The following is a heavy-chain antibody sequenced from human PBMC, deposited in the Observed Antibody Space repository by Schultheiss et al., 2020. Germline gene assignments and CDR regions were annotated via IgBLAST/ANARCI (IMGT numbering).Heavy chain of an antibody. Sequence: GESLKISCAASGFTFSSYGMHWVRQAPGKGLEWVAVISYDGSNKYYADSVKGRFTISRDNSKNTLYLQMNSLRAEDTAVYYCAKDSFSSGYLGDLYFDYWGQGTLVTVSS. J-gene: IGHJ4*02. CDR1: GFTFSSYG. CDR3: AKDSFSSGYLGDLYFDY. CDR2: ISYDGSNK. V-gene: IGHV3-30*18. D-gene: IGHD3-22*01.